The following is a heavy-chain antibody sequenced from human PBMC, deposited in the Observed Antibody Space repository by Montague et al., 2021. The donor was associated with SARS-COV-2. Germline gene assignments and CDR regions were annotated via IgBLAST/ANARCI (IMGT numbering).Heavy chain of an antibody. Sequence: SETLSLTCTVSGGSISSYYWSWIRQSAGKGLERIGRIHTSGSTDYNPSLNSRVTMSVDTSKNQFSLKLSSVTAADTAVYYCASGKYYDFWSGYYSHDYVSGMDVGGQGTTVTVSS. CDR3: ASGKYYDFWSGYYSHDYVSGMDV. V-gene: IGHV4-4*07. J-gene: IGHJ6*02. CDR2: IHTSGST. CDR1: GGSISSYY. D-gene: IGHD3-3*01.